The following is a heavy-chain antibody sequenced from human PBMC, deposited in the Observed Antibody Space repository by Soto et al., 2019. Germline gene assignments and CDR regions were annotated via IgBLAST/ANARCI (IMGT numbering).Heavy chain of an antibody. CDR2: IYYRGNT. V-gene: IGHV4-39*01. CDR3: ARLEALATISYYFDY. D-gene: IGHD1-1*01. CDR1: GDSINSDNYY. J-gene: IGHJ4*02. Sequence: QLQLQESGPGLVKPSETLSLTCSVSGDSINSDNYYWGWLRQPPGKGLEWIGSIYYRGNTYYNPSRKTRVTISLNKSKSQFSLKLTSVTAADSAVYFCARLEALATISYYFDYWGQGTLVTVSS.